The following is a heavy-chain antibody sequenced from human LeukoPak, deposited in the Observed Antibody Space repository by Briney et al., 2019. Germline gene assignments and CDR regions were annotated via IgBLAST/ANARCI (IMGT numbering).Heavy chain of an antibody. Sequence: PSETLSLTCTVSGYSISSGYYWGWIRQPPGKGLEWIGSIYHSGSTYYNPSLKSRVTISVDTSKNQFSLKLSSVTAADTAVYYCARDTAMARFDYWGQGTLVTVSS. CDR3: ARDTAMARFDY. CDR2: IYHSGST. D-gene: IGHD5-18*01. V-gene: IGHV4-38-2*02. CDR1: GYSISSGYY. J-gene: IGHJ4*02.